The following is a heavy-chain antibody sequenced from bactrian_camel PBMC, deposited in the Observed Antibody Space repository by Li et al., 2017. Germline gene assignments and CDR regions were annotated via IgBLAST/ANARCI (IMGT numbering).Heavy chain of an antibody. CDR2: IYSRGDGTT. CDR1: GFTTCR. D-gene: IGHD6*01. V-gene: IGHV3S40*01. CDR3: AARKSYGGSQPYDY. J-gene: IGHJ4*01. Sequence: VQLVESGGGSVQAGGSLRLSCVASGFTTCRGWFRLAPGKGLEWVSSIYSRGDGTTYYADSVKGRFTISADNAKNTLYLQMNSLKTEDMGMYYCAARKSYGGSQPYDYWSQGTQVTVS.